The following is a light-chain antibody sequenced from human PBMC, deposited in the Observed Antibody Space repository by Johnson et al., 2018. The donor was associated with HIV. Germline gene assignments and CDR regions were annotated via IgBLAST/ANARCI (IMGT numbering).Light chain of an antibody. CDR2: ENN. V-gene: IGLV1-51*02. CDR1: SSNIGNNY. CDR3: GTWDSSLSVYV. Sequence: QSVLTQSPSVSAAPGQKVTISCSGSSSNIGNNYVSWYQQLPGTAHKLLIYENNKRPSGIPDRFSGSKSGTSATLGITGLQTGDEADYYCGTWDSSLSVYVFGTGTKVTVL. J-gene: IGLJ1*01.